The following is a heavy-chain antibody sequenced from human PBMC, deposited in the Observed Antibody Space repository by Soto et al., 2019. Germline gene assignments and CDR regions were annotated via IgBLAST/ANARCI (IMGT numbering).Heavy chain of an antibody. CDR2: IYQTGNT. J-gene: IGHJ5*01. Sequence: QVQLQESGPGLVKPSETLSLTCAVSGVSLTTNNWWTWVRQAPGKGLEWVGEIYQTGNTNYNPSLNSRVIASLDKSKNQFFLKLTCVTAADTAIYYCARGGYCSGGSCSGWFDSWGQGTLVTVSS. D-gene: IGHD2-15*01. CDR1: GVSLTTNNW. V-gene: IGHV4-4*02. CDR3: ARGGYCSGGSCSGWFDS.